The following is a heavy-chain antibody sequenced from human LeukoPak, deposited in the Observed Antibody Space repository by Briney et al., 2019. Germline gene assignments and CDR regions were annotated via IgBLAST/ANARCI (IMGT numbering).Heavy chain of an antibody. CDR2: ISSSSSYI. V-gene: IGHV3-21*01. J-gene: IGHJ4*02. CDR1: GFTFSTYA. Sequence: GRSLRLSCAASGFTFSTYAMHWVRQPPGKGLEWVSSISSSSSYIYYADSVKGRFTISRDNAKNSLYLQMNSLRAEDTAVYYCARGSAAAGTSNVEDWGQGTLVTVSS. CDR3: ARGSAAAGTSNVED. D-gene: IGHD6-13*01.